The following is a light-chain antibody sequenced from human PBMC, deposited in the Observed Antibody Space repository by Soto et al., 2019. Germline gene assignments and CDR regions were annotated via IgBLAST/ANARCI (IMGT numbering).Light chain of an antibody. V-gene: IGLV2-14*01. CDR2: EVS. CDR1: SSDVGGYNY. Sequence: QSVLTQPASVSGSPGQSITISCTGTSSDVGGYNYVSWYQQHPGKAPKVMIYEVSNRPSGVSNRFSGSKSGNTASLTISGLQSEDEADYYCSSYRSGSTLVVFGGGTQLTVL. J-gene: IGLJ2*01. CDR3: SSYRSGSTLVV.